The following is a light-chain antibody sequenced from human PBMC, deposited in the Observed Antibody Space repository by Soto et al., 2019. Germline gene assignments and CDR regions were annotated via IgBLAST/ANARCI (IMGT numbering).Light chain of an antibody. CDR2: DVN. CDR1: NY. J-gene: IGLJ3*02. Sequence: QSALTQPASVSGSPGQSITISCTGTNYVSWYQQHPGKAPKLMIYDVNNRPSGVSNRFSGSMSGNTASLTISGLQAEDEADYYCSSYTSTNVMFGGGTKVTVL. V-gene: IGLV2-14*01. CDR3: SSYTSTNVM.